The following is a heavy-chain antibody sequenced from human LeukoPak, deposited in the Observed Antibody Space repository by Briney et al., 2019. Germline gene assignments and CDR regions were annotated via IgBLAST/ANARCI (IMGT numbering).Heavy chain of an antibody. V-gene: IGHV3-23*01. D-gene: IGHD3-9*01. J-gene: IGHJ4*02. Sequence: GGSLRLSCAASGFTFSSYAMSWVRQAPGKGLGWVSVISGSGDRAYYADSVEGRFTLSRDNSRNTMYLQMNSLRADDTAVYYCAKDHIGTLSYDILSAFASWGQGTLVTVSS. CDR1: GFTFSSYA. CDR2: ISGSGDRA. CDR3: AKDHIGTLSYDILSAFAS.